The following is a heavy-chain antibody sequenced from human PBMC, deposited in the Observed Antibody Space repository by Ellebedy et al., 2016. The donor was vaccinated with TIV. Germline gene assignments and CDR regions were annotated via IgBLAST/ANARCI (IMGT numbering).Heavy chain of an antibody. CDR3: ARDPDYYGSGSYYKYYYGMDV. CDR2: ISSSGSTI. J-gene: IGHJ6*02. V-gene: IGHV3-48*03. D-gene: IGHD3-10*01. Sequence: PGGSLRLSCAASGFTFSSYEMNWVRQAPGKGLEWVSYISSSGSTIYYADSVKGRFTISRDNAKNSLYLQMNSLRAEDTAVYYCARDPDYYGSGSYYKYYYGMDVWGQGTTVTVSS. CDR1: GFTFSSYE.